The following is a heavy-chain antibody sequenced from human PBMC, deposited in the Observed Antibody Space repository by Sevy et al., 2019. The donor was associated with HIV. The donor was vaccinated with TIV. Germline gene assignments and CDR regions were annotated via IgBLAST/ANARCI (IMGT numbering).Heavy chain of an antibody. J-gene: IGHJ6*03. Sequence: SETLSLTCTVSGGFISSYHWTWIRQSPEKGLEWIGDIYYSGRPNSHPSLNSRVTISLDTSKNQFFLKLSSVTAADTAVYYCARAPLLSDYYSYYMDVWGKGTTVTVSS. V-gene: IGHV4-59*01. CDR3: ARAPLLSDYYSYYMDV. CDR1: GGFISSYH. D-gene: IGHD2-15*01. CDR2: IYYSGRP.